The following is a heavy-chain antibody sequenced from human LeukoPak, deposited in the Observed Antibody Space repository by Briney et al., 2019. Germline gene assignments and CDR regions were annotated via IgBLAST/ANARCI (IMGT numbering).Heavy chain of an antibody. CDR2: ISGSGGRT. V-gene: IGHV3-23*01. J-gene: IGHJ4*02. Sequence: GGSLRLSCVVSGFTFSSRGMNWVRQAPGKGLEWVSGISGSGGRTDYADSVKGRFTISRDNSKSTLYLQMNSLRAEDTAAYYCANWATSSDWKGPFDYWGQGTLVIVSS. CDR3: ANWATSSDWKGPFDY. D-gene: IGHD6-19*01. CDR1: GFTFSSRG.